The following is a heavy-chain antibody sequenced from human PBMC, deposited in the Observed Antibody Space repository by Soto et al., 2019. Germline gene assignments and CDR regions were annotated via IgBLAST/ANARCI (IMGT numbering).Heavy chain of an antibody. D-gene: IGHD5-12*01. CDR3: ARLAMATRRGYYGMDV. J-gene: IGHJ6*02. CDR2: IDPSDSYT. V-gene: IGHV5-10-1*01. CDR1: GYSLTRYW. Sequence: GAAVKSSGEGCGYSLTRYWIRRERQMPGKGLEWMGRIDPSDSYTNYSPSFQGHVTISADKSISTAYLQWSSLKASDTAMYYCARLAMATRRGYYGMDVWGQGTTVTVSS.